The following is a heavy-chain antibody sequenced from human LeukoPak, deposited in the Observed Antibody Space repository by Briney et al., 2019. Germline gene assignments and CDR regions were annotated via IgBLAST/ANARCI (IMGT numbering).Heavy chain of an antibody. Sequence: PGGSLRLSCAGSGFTFKDFWMSWVRQAPGKGLEWVGRIKHKISGETTDYAAPVKGRFTISRDDSKSIAYLQMNSLKTEDTAVYYCTRFGYGMDVWGQGTTVTVSS. CDR3: TRFGYGMDV. V-gene: IGHV3-15*01. J-gene: IGHJ6*02. D-gene: IGHD3-16*01. CDR2: IKHKISGETT. CDR1: GFTFKDFW.